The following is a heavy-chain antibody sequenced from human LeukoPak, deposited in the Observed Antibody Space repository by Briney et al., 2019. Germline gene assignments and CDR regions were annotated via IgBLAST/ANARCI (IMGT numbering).Heavy chain of an antibody. V-gene: IGHV3-23*01. CDR3: ARPRLEYCSGGSCFDAFDI. J-gene: IGHJ3*02. D-gene: IGHD2-15*01. CDR2: ISGSGSTT. Sequence: GGSLRLSCAASGFTFSSYATNRVRQAPGKGLEWVSAISGSGSTTYYADSVKGRFTISRDNSKNTLFLQMNSLTAEDTAIYSCARPRLEYCSGGSCFDAFDIWGQGTMVTVSS. CDR1: GFTFSSYA.